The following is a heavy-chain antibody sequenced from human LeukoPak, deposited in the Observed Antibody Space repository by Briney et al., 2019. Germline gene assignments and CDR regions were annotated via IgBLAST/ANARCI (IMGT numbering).Heavy chain of an antibody. D-gene: IGHD1-26*01. CDR2: ISYDGSNK. CDR1: GFTFSSYG. V-gene: IGHV3-30*18. J-gene: IGHJ3*02. CDR3: AKVRGPREALDAFDI. Sequence: GGSLRLSCAASGFTFSSYGMHWVRQAPGKGLEWVAVISYDGSNKYYADSVKGRFTISRDNSKNTLYLQMNSLRAEDTAVYYCAKVRGPREALDAFDIWGQGTMVTVSS.